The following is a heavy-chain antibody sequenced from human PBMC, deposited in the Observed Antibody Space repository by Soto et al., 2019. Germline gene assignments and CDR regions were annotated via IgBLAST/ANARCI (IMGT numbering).Heavy chain of an antibody. Sequence: SETLSLTCTVSGGPISSYYWSWIRQPPGKGLEWIGYIYYSGSTNYNPSLKSRVTISVDTSKNQFSLKLSSVTAADTAVYYCARDRDGYTFDYWGQGTLVTVSS. V-gene: IGHV4-59*01. D-gene: IGHD5-12*01. CDR1: GGPISSYY. CDR2: IYYSGST. CDR3: ARDRDGYTFDY. J-gene: IGHJ4*02.